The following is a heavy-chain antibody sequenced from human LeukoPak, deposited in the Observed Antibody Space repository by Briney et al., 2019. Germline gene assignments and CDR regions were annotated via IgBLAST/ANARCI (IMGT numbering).Heavy chain of an antibody. CDR3: ARDRLYVDNNTGGFDY. V-gene: IGHV3-66*01. CDR1: GSTVSSNY. D-gene: IGHD2-8*01. J-gene: IGHJ4*02. Sequence: GGSLRLSCAASGSTVSSNYMSWVRQAPGKGLEWVSVIYSGGSTYYADSVKGRFIISRDNSKNTLYLQMNSLRAEDTAVYYCARDRLYVDNNTGGFDYWGQGTLVTVSS. CDR2: IYSGGST.